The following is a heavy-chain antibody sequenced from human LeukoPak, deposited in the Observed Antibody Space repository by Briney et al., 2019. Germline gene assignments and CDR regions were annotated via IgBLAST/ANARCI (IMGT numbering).Heavy chain of an antibody. CDR1: GGSISSYY. D-gene: IGHD6-6*01. CDR3: AREHSSSWFGRFYNYMDV. CDR2: IYTSGST. Sequence: SETLSLTCTVSGGSISSYYWSWIRQPAGKGLEWIRRIYTSGSTNCNPSLKSRVTLSIDTSENQFSLKLTSVTAAGTAVYYCAREHSSSWFGRFYNYMDVWGKGTTVTVSS. J-gene: IGHJ6*03. V-gene: IGHV4-4*07.